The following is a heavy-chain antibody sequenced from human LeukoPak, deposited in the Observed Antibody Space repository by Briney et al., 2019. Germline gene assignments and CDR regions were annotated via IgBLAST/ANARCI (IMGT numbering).Heavy chain of an antibody. V-gene: IGHV3-23*01. CDR2: ISRSGFST. Sequence: GGSLRLSRAASGFIFNSYGMSWVRQAPGKGLEWVSGISRSGFSTDYADSVKGRFTTSRDKSKNTLYLQMNSLRAEDTAVYYCAKDKYSSSSGGFDYWGQGTLVTVSS. D-gene: IGHD6-6*01. CDR3: AKDKYSSSSGGFDY. CDR1: GFIFNSYG. J-gene: IGHJ4*02.